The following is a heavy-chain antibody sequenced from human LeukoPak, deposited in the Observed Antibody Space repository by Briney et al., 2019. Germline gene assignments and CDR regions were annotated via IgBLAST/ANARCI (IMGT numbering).Heavy chain of an antibody. J-gene: IGHJ4*02. Sequence: PSETLSLTCTVSGGSISSSSYYWGWIRQPPGKGLEWIGSIYYSGSTYYNPSLKSRVTISVDTSKNQFSLKLSSVTAADTAVYYCARGRGITMVRGVIITYTLFDYWGQGTLVTVSS. CDR2: IYYSGST. CDR1: GGSISSSSYY. CDR3: ARGRGITMVRGVIITYTLFDY. D-gene: IGHD3-10*01. V-gene: IGHV4-39*07.